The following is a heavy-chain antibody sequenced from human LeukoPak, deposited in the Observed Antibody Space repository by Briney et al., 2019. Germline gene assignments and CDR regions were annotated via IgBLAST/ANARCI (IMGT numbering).Heavy chain of an antibody. CDR1: GGSISSGDYY. CDR2: IYYSGST. V-gene: IGHV4-30-4*08. CDR3: AKTAYPPPPPSTGGIDD. Sequence: SQTLSLTCTVSGGSISSGDYYWSWIRQPPGKGLEWIGYIYYSGSTYYNPSLKSRVTIPVDTSKNQFSLKLNSVTAADTAVYFCAKTAYPPPPPSTGGIDDWGQGTLVTVSS. D-gene: IGHD1-14*01. J-gene: IGHJ4*02.